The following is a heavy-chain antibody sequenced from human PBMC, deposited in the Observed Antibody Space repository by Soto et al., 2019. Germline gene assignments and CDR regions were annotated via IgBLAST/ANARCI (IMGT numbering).Heavy chain of an antibody. D-gene: IGHD6-13*01. CDR1: GGSISSGGYY. Sequence: SETLSLTCTVSGGSISSGGYYWSWIRQHPGKGLEWIGYIYYSGSTYYNPSLKSRVTISVDTSKNQFSLKLSSVTAADTAVYYCARTIGIAAAGPFDYWGQGTLVTVSS. CDR3: ARTIGIAAAGPFDY. CDR2: IYYSGST. J-gene: IGHJ4*02. V-gene: IGHV4-31*03.